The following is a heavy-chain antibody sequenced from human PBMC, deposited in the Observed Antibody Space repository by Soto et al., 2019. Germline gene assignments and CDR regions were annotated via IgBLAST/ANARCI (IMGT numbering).Heavy chain of an antibody. D-gene: IGHD1-26*01. J-gene: IGHJ4*02. CDR2: ISYDGSNK. V-gene: IGHV3-30-3*01. Sequence: QVQLVESGGGVVQPGRSLRLSCAASGFTFSSYAMHWVRQAPGKGLEWVAVISYDGSNKYYADSVKGRFTISRDNSKNTLYLQMNSLRAEDTAVYYCARVRGLQVGAYFDYWGQGTLVTVSS. CDR1: GFTFSSYA. CDR3: ARVRGLQVGAYFDY.